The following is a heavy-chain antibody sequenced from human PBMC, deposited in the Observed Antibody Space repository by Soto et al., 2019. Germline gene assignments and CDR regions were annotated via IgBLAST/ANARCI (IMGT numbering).Heavy chain of an antibody. D-gene: IGHD6-19*01. CDR1: GASFSGYY. Sequence: SDTLSLTCAVYGASFSGYYWSWIREPPGKGLEWIGEINHSGSTNYNPSLKSRVTISVDTSKNQFSLKLSSVTAADTAVYYCARPTRQWLGLRYYYGMDVWGQGTTVT. CDR3: ARPTRQWLGLRYYYGMDV. V-gene: IGHV4-34*01. CDR2: INHSGST. J-gene: IGHJ6*02.